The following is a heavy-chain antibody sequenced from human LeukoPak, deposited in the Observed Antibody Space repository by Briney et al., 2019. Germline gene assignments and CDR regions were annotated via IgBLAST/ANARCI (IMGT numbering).Heavy chain of an antibody. V-gene: IGHV1-2*02. CDR3: ARGTDRGDYFDY. J-gene: IGHJ4*02. CDR1: GYTFTGYY. Sequence: GASVKVSCTASGYTFTGYYMHWVRQAPGQGLEWMGWINPNSGGTNYAQTFQGRVTMTRDTSISTAYMELSRLRSDDTAVYYCARGTDRGDYFDYWGQGTLVTVSS. CDR2: INPNSGGT.